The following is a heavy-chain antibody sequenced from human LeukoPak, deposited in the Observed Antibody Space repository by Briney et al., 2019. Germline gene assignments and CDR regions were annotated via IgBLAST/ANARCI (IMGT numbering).Heavy chain of an antibody. Sequence: ASVKVSCKASGDTFTSYYMHWVRQAPGQGLEWMGIINPSGGSTSYAQKFQGRVTMTRDTSTSTVYMELSSLRSEDTAVYYCAGDGSSVGADWYFDLWGRGTLVTVSS. D-gene: IGHD2-15*01. CDR3: AGDGSSVGADWYFDL. CDR1: GDTFTSYY. V-gene: IGHV1-46*03. J-gene: IGHJ2*01. CDR2: INPSGGST.